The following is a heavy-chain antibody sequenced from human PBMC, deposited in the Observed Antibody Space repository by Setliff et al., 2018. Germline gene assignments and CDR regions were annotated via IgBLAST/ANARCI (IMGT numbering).Heavy chain of an antibody. D-gene: IGHD1-26*01. CDR1: GGTFSDYY. CDR3: ARTGTYRYFDY. V-gene: IGHV4-34*01. CDR2: IDHRGST. J-gene: IGHJ4*02. Sequence: PSETLSLTCAAYGGTFSDYYWTWIRQPLGKGLEWIGEIDHRGSTNYNPSLKSRATISIDTSKDQFSLRLNSVTAADTAVYYCARTGTYRYFDYWSQGTLVTVSS.